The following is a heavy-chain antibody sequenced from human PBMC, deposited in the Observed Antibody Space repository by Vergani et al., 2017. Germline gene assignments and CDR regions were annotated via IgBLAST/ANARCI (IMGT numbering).Heavy chain of an antibody. D-gene: IGHD6-19*01. CDR3: ARDRGYSTGWYSSFDI. CDR2: IYKSGSS. V-gene: IGHV4-59*01. Sequence: QVQLQESGPGLVKSSETLSLTCTVSGGSISDYYWTWLRQHPGEGLEWIGDIYKSGSSNYNPSLKVLVTISADTSKNKFSLKLTSVTSADTALYYCARDRGYSTGWYSSFDIWGQGTMVTVSS. J-gene: IGHJ3*02. CDR1: GGSISDYY.